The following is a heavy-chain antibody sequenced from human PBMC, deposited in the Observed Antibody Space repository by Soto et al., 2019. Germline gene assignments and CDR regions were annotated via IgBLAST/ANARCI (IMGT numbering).Heavy chain of an antibody. J-gene: IGHJ4*02. CDR1: GFSFSSFD. V-gene: IGHV3-23*01. D-gene: IGHD3-9*01. CDR2: ITARGDSA. CDR3: AKDPHETYYDILTVY. Sequence: EVQLLASGGGLVQPGGSLRLSCAASGFSFSSFDMSWVRQAPRKGLEWVSSITARGDSAYHADSVKGRFTISRDNSKNTLYLQMNSLGAEDTAIYYCAKDPHETYYDILTVYWGRGTLVTVSA.